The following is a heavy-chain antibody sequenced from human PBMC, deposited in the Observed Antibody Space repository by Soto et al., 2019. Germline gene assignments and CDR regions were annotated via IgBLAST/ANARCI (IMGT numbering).Heavy chain of an antibody. CDR1: GLTFDYYW. CDR2: VHSDGTTT. V-gene: IGHV3-74*01. J-gene: IGHJ4*02. Sequence: GSLRLPWAASGLTFDYYWMHWVRQAPGKGLVWVSRVHSDGTTTTYADSVKGRFTISRDNARNTVSLQMSSLRAEDTAVYSCTRDPWSNFDISGYYSANYWGQGTLVTVSS. D-gene: IGHD3-22*01. CDR3: TRDPWSNFDISGYYSANY.